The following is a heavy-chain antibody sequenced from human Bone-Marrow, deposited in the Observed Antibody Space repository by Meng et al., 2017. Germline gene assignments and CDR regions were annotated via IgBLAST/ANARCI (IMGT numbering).Heavy chain of an antibody. D-gene: IGHD3-9*01. V-gene: IGHV1-3*01. CDR2: INAGNGNT. CDR3: ARGNTYYDILTIDY. J-gene: IGHJ4*02. CDR1: GDTFTSYA. Sequence: HVQLVQSGAEVKKPGASVKVSCKASGDTFTSYAMHWVRQAPGQRLEWMGWINAGNGNTKYSQKFQGRVTITRDTSASTAYMELSSLRSEDTAVYYCARGNTYYDILTIDYWGQGTLVTVSS.